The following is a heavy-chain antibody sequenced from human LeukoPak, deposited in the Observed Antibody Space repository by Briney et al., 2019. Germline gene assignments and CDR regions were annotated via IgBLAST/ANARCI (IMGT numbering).Heavy chain of an antibody. CDR3: ANDPDYYDSSGSLRFFDY. J-gene: IGHJ4*02. D-gene: IGHD3-22*01. V-gene: IGHV3-30*02. CDR1: GFTFHNFG. CDR2: IQYDGNNK. Sequence: GGSLRLSCAASGFTFHNFGMHWVRQAPGQGLEWLTFIQYDGNNKNYADSVKGRFTISRDNSENTLYLQMNSLRTDDTAVYYCANDPDYYDSSGSLRFFDYWGQGTLVTVSS.